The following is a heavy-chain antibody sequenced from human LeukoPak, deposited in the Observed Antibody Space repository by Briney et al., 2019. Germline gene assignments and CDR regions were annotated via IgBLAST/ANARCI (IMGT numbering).Heavy chain of an antibody. D-gene: IGHD3-9*01. V-gene: IGHV1-8*01. J-gene: IGHJ4*02. CDR1: GYTFTSYD. CDR2: MSPNSGNT. CDR3: ARETTIPPYYFDY. Sequence: GSVKVSCKASGYTFTSYDTTWVRQAPGQGLEWMGWMSPNSGNTGYAQKFQGRVTMTRNTSITTAYMELSSLTSEDTAVYYCARETTIPPYYFDYWGLGSQVTVSP.